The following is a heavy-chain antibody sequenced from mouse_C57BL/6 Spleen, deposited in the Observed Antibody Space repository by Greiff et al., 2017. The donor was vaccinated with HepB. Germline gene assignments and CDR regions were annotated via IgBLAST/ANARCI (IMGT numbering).Heavy chain of an antibody. D-gene: IGHD2-5*01. CDR3: AREGGYYSNYEAWFAY. CDR2: INPSNGGT. Sequence: QVQLQQPGTELVKPGASVKLSCKASGYTFTSYWMHWVKQRPGQGLEWIGNINPSNGGTNYNEKFKSKATLTVDKSSSTAYMQLSSLTSEDSAVYYCAREGGYYSNYEAWFAYWGQGTLVTVSA. J-gene: IGHJ3*01. CDR1: GYTFTSYW. V-gene: IGHV1-53*01.